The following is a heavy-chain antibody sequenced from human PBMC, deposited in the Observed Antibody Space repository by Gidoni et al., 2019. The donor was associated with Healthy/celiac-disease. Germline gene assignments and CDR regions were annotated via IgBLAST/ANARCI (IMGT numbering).Heavy chain of an antibody. Sequence: EVQLVESGEGLVQPGGSLSISCAASGFPRSSYAMHVVRQAPGKGLEYVSAISSNGGSTYYADSVKGRFTISRDNSKNTLYLQMGSLRAEDMAVYYCARGSGWYLYGMDVWGQGTTVTVSS. CDR2: ISSNGGST. CDR1: GFPRSSYA. J-gene: IGHJ6*02. CDR3: ARGSGWYLYGMDV. D-gene: IGHD6-19*01. V-gene: IGHV3-64*02.